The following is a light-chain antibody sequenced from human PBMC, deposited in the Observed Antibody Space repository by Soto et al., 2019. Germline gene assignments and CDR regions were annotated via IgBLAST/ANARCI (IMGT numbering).Light chain of an antibody. Sequence: QSALTQPRSVSGSPGQSVTISCTGPNSDIGNYNYVSWYQQHPGKAPKVMIYDVTKRPSGVPDRFSGSTSGNTVSLTISGLQTEDEADYYCCSYTGSHTWVFGGGTKLTVL. J-gene: IGLJ3*02. CDR3: CSYTGSHTWV. CDR1: NSDIGNYNY. CDR2: DVT. V-gene: IGLV2-11*01.